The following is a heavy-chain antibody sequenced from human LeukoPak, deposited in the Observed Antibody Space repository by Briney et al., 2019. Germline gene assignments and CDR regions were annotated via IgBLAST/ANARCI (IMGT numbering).Heavy chain of an antibody. D-gene: IGHD1-26*01. CDR3: ARRGSGSYYPYFDY. V-gene: IGHV5-51*01. J-gene: IGHJ4*02. CDR1: GYSFTTYW. CDR2: IYPGDSDT. Sequence: GESLKISCKGSGYSFTTYWIGWVRQMPGKGLEWVGIIYPGDSDTRYSPSFQGQVTVSADKSLNTAYLQWSSLKASDTAIYYCARRGSGSYYPYFDYWGQGTLVTVSS.